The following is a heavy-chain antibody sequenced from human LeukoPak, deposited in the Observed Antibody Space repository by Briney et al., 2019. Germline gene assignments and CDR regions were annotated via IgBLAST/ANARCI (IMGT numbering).Heavy chain of an antibody. Sequence: SQTLSLTCAISGDSVSSNSAAWNWIRQSPSRGLEWLGRTYYRSKWSTYYAVSVKSRISINRDTSKNQISLQLNSVTPEDTAVYYCARSTGPIDYWGQGTLVTVSS. CDR1: GDSVSSNSAA. CDR2: TYYRSKWST. CDR3: ARSTGPIDY. D-gene: IGHD1-1*01. V-gene: IGHV6-1*01. J-gene: IGHJ4*02.